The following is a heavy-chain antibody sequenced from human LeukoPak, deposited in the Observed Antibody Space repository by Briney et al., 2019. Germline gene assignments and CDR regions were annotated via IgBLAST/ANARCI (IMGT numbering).Heavy chain of an antibody. V-gene: IGHV3-23*01. CDR1: GFTFSTYA. Sequence: GGSLRLSCAASGFTFSTYAITWVRQATGKGLEWVSTISGGGDSTYYADSVKGRFTISRDNSKNTLYLQMNSLRAEDTAVYYCAKTYGYGSGGDYWGQGTLVTVSS. J-gene: IGHJ4*02. CDR3: AKTYGYGSGGDY. D-gene: IGHD3-10*01. CDR2: ISGGGDST.